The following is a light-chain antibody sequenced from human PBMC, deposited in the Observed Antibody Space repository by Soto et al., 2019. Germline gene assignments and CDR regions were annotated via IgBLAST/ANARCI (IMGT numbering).Light chain of an antibody. CDR2: GAF. J-gene: IGKJ1*01. V-gene: IGKV3-20*01. CDR3: QYHGNSPLT. CDR1: QSISTSS. Sequence: EIVLTQSPGTLSLSPVERATLNCSASQSISTSSLAWYRQKPGQAPRLLIYGAFNRATGIPDRFSGGGSGTDFTLTITRLEPEDFAVYYCQYHGNSPLTFGQGTKVDI.